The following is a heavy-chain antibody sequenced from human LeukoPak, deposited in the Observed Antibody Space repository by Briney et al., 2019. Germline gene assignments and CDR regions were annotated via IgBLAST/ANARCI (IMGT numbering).Heavy chain of an antibody. CDR1: GGTFSSYA. D-gene: IGHD2-2*02. CDR2: IIPIFGTA. CDR3: ARDRCSSTSCYTGHDAFDI. V-gene: IGHV1-69*13. Sequence: ASVKVSCKASGGTFSSYAISWVRQAPGQGLEWMGGIIPIFGTANYAQKFQGRVTITADESTSTAYMELSSLRSEDTAVYYCARDRCSSTSCYTGHDAFDIWGQGTMVTVSS. J-gene: IGHJ3*02.